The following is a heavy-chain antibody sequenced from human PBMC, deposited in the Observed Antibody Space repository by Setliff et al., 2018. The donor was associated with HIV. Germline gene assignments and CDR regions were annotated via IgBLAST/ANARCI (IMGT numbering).Heavy chain of an antibody. CDR1: GGSISSGGYY. J-gene: IGHJ3*02. Sequence: TLSLTCTVSGGSISSGGYYWSWIRQLPGKGLECIGYIYYSGSTYYNPSLKSLVTISVDTSKNQFSLKLSSVIAADTAVYYCARSPLNYYDKSDAFDIWGQGTMVTVSS. CDR2: IYYSGST. CDR3: ARSPLNYYDKSDAFDI. V-gene: IGHV4-31*01. D-gene: IGHD3-22*01.